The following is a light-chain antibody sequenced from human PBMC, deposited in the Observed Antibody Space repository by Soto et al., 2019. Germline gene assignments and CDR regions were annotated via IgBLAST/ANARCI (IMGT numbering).Light chain of an antibody. Sequence: QSVLTQPPSVSGAPGQRVTISCTGSSANIGAAYNVDWYQQLPGTAPKLLIYGNNNRPSGVPDRFSGSKSGTSASLAISGLQSEDESDYYCAAWDDTLKRYVFGTGTKVTVL. J-gene: IGLJ1*01. CDR1: SANIGAAYN. CDR3: AAWDDTLKRYV. CDR2: GNN. V-gene: IGLV1-40*01.